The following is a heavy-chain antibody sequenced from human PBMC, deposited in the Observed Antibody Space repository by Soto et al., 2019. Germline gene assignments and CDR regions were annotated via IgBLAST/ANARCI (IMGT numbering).Heavy chain of an antibody. V-gene: IGHV4-34*01. CDR1: GGSFSGYY. D-gene: IGHD3-22*01. Sequence: LSLTCAVYGGSFSGYYWIWIRQPPGKGLEWIGEINHSGSTNYNPSLKSRVTISVDTSKNQFSLKLSSVTAADTAVYYCARGGYYDSSGGLDAFDIWGQGTMVTVSS. J-gene: IGHJ3*02. CDR3: ARGGYYDSSGGLDAFDI. CDR2: INHSGST.